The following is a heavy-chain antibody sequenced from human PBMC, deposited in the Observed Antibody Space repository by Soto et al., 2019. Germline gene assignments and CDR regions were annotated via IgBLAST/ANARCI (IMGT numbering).Heavy chain of an antibody. Sequence: QVQLVQSGAEVKKPGASVKVSCKASGYTFTSYAMHWVRQAPGQRLEWMGWINAGNGNTKYSQKFQGRVTITRDTSSSTAYMEMSSLRSEDTAVYYCERGSGTSEEWGMDVWGQGTTVTVSS. CDR1: GYTFTSYA. V-gene: IGHV1-3*01. D-gene: IGHD3-10*01. J-gene: IGHJ6*02. CDR3: ERGSGTSEEWGMDV. CDR2: INAGNGNT.